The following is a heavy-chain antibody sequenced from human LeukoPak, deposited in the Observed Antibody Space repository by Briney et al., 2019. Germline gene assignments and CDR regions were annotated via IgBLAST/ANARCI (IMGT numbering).Heavy chain of an antibody. J-gene: IGHJ3*02. V-gene: IGHV4-4*07. CDR2: IYTSGST. CDR1: GGSISSYY. D-gene: IGHD2-2*01. CDR3: ATSPRYCSSTSCRDI. Sequence: SETLSLTCTVSGGSISSYYWSWIRQPAGKGLEWIGRIYTSGSTNYNPSLKSRVTMSVDTSKNQFSLKLSSVTAADTAVYYCATSPRYCSSTSCRDIWGQGTMVTISS.